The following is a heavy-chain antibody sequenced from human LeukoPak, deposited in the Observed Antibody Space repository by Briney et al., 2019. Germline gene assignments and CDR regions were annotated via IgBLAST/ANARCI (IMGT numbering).Heavy chain of an antibody. Sequence: GGSLRLSCAASGFTFGDYYMSWIRQAPGKGLEWVSYISSSGSTIYYADSVKGRFTISRDNAKNSLYLQMNSLRAEDTAVYYCARDYRYYYDSSGYPDAFDIWGQGTMVTVSS. CDR1: GFTFGDYY. J-gene: IGHJ3*02. D-gene: IGHD3-22*01. V-gene: IGHV3-11*01. CDR2: ISSSGSTI. CDR3: ARDYRYYYDSSGYPDAFDI.